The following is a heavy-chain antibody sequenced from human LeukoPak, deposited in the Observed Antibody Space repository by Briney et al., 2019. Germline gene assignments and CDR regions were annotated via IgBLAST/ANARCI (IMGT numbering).Heavy chain of an antibody. CDR1: GGTFSSYA. CDR2: IIPIFGTA. D-gene: IGHD2-2*01. J-gene: IGHJ5*02. V-gene: IGHV1-69*05. CDR3: VTGSCSSTSCYPYNWFDP. Sequence: SVKVSCKASGGTFSSYAISWVRQAPGQGLEWMGGIIPIFGTANYAQKFQGRVTITTDESTSTAYMELSSLRSEDTAVYYCVTGSCSSTSCYPYNWFDPWGQGTLVTVSS.